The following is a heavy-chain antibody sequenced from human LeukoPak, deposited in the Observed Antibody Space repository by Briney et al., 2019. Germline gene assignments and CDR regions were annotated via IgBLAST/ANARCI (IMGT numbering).Heavy chain of an antibody. V-gene: IGHV3-48*04. J-gene: IGHJ3*02. CDR3: ARTMIVVGPGAFDI. CDR1: GFTFSSYS. Sequence: GGSLRLSCAASGFTFSSYSMNWVRQAPGKGLEWVSYISSSSSTIYYADSVKGRFTISRDNAKNSLYLQMNSLRAEDTAVYYCARTMIVVGPGAFDIWGQGTMVTVSS. D-gene: IGHD3-22*01. CDR2: ISSSSSTI.